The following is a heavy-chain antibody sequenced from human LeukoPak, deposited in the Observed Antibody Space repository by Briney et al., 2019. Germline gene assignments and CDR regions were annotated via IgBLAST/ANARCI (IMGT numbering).Heavy chain of an antibody. CDR3: ARDTYYYDSSGYRYYYYYYMDV. J-gene: IGHJ6*03. V-gene: IGHV3-11*04. CDR2: ISSSGSTI. D-gene: IGHD3-22*01. Sequence: GGSLRLSCAASGFTFSDYYMSWIRQAPGKGLEWVSYISSSGSTIYYADSVKGRFTISRDNAKNSLYLQMNSLRAEDTAVYYCARDTYYYDSSGYRYYYYYYMDVWGKGTTVTVSS. CDR1: GFTFSDYY.